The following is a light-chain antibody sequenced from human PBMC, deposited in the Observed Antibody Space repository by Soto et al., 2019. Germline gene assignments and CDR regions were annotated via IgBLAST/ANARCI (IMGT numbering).Light chain of an antibody. Sequence: DLQVTQSPSTLCASVGDRVTMTCRASQSISSWLAWYQQKPGKAPKLLIYKASSLESGFPSRFSGSGSGTEFTLSISSLQPDDFATYYCQQYNSYSQTFGQGTKVDIK. CDR1: QSISSW. CDR3: QQYNSYSQT. J-gene: IGKJ1*01. CDR2: KAS. V-gene: IGKV1-5*03.